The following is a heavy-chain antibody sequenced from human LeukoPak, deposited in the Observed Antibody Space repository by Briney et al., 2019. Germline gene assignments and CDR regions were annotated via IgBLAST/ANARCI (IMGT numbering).Heavy chain of an antibody. Sequence: GGSLRLSCAASGFTVRSNYMSWVRQAPGKGLEWVSVIYSGGSTYYADSVKGRFTISRDNSKNTLYLQMNSLRAEDTAVYYCAREDDYGGNFDYWGQGTLVTVSS. D-gene: IGHD4-23*01. V-gene: IGHV3-66*02. CDR2: IYSGGST. CDR1: GFTVRSNY. J-gene: IGHJ4*02. CDR3: AREDDYGGNFDY.